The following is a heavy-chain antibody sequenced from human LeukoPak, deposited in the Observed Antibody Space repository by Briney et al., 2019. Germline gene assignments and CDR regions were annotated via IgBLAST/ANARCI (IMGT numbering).Heavy chain of an antibody. V-gene: IGHV4-4*09. D-gene: IGHD1-26*01. Sequence: SETLSLTCTVSGGSINTYYWSWIRQPPGKGLEWIGYIYCSGSTDYNPSLKSRVTISLGTSKNQFSLRLSSVTAADTAVYYCAGSYNNAGYFYYGMDVWGQGTTVTVSS. CDR3: AGSYNNAGYFYYGMDV. CDR2: IYCSGST. CDR1: GGSINTYY. J-gene: IGHJ6*02.